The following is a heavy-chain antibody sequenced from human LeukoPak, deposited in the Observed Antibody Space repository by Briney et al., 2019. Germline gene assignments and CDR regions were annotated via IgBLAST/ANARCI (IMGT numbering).Heavy chain of an antibody. J-gene: IGHJ4*02. CDR1: GFTFSNAW. V-gene: IGHV3-15*01. Sequence: GGSLRLSCAASGFTFSNAWMSWVRQAPGKGLEWVGRIKNKTDGGTTDYAAPVKGRFTISRDDSKNTLYLQMNSLKTEDTAVYYCTTVISGSYLFDYWGQGTLVTVSS. D-gene: IGHD1-26*01. CDR2: IKNKTDGGTT. CDR3: TTVISGSYLFDY.